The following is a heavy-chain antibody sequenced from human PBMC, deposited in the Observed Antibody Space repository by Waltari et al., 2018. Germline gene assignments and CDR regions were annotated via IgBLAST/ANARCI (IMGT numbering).Heavy chain of an antibody. CDR1: GSPFTNFH. D-gene: IGHD1-26*01. V-gene: IGHV1-2*02. CDR3: ARDPGPIVGAPDL. Sequence: VQSGSDVKKPGASVRVSCPSSGSPFTNFHLHCFLQPPNTRFDWMGGLNPKKGDSESAANFLGRVTMSRDTSINTVYLDLSGLRSDDTAVYFCARDPGPIVGAPDLWGQGTLVTVSS. J-gene: IGHJ5*02. CDR2: LNPKKGDS.